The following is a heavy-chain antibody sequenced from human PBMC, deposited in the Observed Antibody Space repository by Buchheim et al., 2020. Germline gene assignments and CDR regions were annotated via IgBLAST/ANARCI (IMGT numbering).Heavy chain of an antibody. D-gene: IGHD2-21*01. Sequence: QLQLQESGPGLVKPSETLSLTCTVSGASISSSGDYWSWIRQPPGKGLEWIGSIYYSGTSYYNPSLKSRVSIFVDTSKNQFSLKLNSVTAADTAVYYCARHYLIHWYFDLWGRGTL. CDR3: ARHYLIHWYFDL. CDR1: GASISSSGDY. CDR2: IYYSGTS. V-gene: IGHV4-39*01. J-gene: IGHJ2*01.